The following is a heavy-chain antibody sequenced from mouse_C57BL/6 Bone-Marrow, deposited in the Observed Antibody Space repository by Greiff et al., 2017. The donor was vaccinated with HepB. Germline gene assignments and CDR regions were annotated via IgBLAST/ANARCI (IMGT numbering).Heavy chain of an antibody. CDR1: GYSFTDYN. V-gene: IGHV1-39*01. CDR3: ARLGYYGSSFDY. D-gene: IGHD1-1*01. Sequence: EVKLVESGPELVKPGASVKISCKASGYSFTDYNMNWVKQSNGKSLEWIGVINPNYGTTSYNQKFKGKATLTVDQSSSTAYMQLNSLTSEDSAVYYCARLGYYGSSFDYWGQGTTLTVSS. J-gene: IGHJ2*01. CDR2: INPNYGTT.